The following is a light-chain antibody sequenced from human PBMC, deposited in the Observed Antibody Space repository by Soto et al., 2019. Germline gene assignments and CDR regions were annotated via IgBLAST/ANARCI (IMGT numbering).Light chain of an antibody. CDR2: AAS. J-gene: IGKJ1*01. V-gene: IGKV1-17*01. Sequence: DIHMTQSPSSLSASVGDRVTITCRASQSISSYLNWYQQKPGKAPKRLIYAASSLQSGVPSRFSGSGSGTEFTLTISSLQPEDFATYYCLQHNSYPWTFGQGTKVDIK. CDR3: LQHNSYPWT. CDR1: QSISSY.